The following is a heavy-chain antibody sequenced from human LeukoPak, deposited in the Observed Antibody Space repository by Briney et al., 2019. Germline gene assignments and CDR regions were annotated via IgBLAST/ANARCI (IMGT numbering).Heavy chain of an antibody. V-gene: IGHV3-7*01. D-gene: IGHD6-13*01. Sequence: GGSLRLSCAASGFTFSSYWMSWVRQAPGKGLEWVANIKQDGSEKYYVDSVKGRFTISRDNAKNSLYLQMNSLRAEDTAVYYCATTYSSSWYYFDYWGQGTLVTVSS. CDR2: IKQDGSEK. CDR1: GFTFSSYW. J-gene: IGHJ4*02. CDR3: ATTYSSSWYYFDY.